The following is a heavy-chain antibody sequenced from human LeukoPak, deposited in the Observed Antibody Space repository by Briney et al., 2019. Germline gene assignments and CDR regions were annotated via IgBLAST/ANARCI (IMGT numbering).Heavy chain of an antibody. D-gene: IGHD6-13*01. CDR3: ARKGSSWYYFDY. CDR1: GDSISSYY. CDR2: MYHSGST. Sequence: SETLSLTCTVSGDSISSYYWSWIRQPPGKGLEWIGYMYHSGSTNYNPSLKSRVTISVDTSKNQSSLKVSSVTAADTAVYYCARKGSSWYYFDYWGQGTLVTVSS. J-gene: IGHJ4*02. V-gene: IGHV4-59*08.